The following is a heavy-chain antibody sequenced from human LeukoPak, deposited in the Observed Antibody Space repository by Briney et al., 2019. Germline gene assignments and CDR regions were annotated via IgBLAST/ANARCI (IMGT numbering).Heavy chain of an antibody. CDR2: MNPNSGDT. V-gene: IGHV1-8*01. CDR3: ARTGMGGNVWIDS. CDR1: GYTFTNYD. D-gene: IGHD1-26*01. Sequence: ALVKVSCKASGYTFTNYDINWVRQATGQGLEWMGWMNPNSGDTGYAEKFQGRVTMTRDTSTNTAYMELTSLTSDDTAIFYCARTGMGGNVWIDSWGQGTLVTVSS. J-gene: IGHJ5*01.